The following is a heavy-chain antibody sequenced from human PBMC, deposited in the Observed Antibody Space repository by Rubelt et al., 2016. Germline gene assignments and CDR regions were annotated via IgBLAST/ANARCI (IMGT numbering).Heavy chain of an antibody. J-gene: IGHJ1*01. CDR2: IYHSGST. V-gene: IGHV4-39*07. Sequence: QVQLQESGPGLVKPSQTLSLTCTVSGGSISSGGYYWGWIRQPPGKGLGWIGGIYHSGSTYVNPSLKSRVTISVDTSKNQFSLKLSSVTAADTAVYYCARLSSGYFQHWGQGTLVTVSS. CDR1: GGSISSGGYY. D-gene: IGHD6-19*01. CDR3: ARLSSGYFQH.